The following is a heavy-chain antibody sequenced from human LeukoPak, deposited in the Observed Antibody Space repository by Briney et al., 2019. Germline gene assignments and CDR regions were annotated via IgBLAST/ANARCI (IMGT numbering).Heavy chain of an antibody. CDR1: GFTFSSSA. Sequence: GGSLRLSCAASGFTFSSSAMSWVRQAPGKGLEWVSAITGSGDNTYYADSVKGRFTISRDNAKNSLYLQMNSLRAEDTAVYYCARSNFDELWGQGTLVTVSS. CDR2: ITGSGDNT. V-gene: IGHV3-23*01. D-gene: IGHD3-9*01. J-gene: IGHJ4*02. CDR3: ARSNFDEL.